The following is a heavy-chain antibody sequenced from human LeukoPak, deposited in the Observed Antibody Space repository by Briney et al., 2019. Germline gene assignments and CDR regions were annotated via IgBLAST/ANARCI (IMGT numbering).Heavy chain of an antibody. CDR3: ARGLMARSRCY. V-gene: IGHV4-34*01. Sequence: SETLSLTCAVYGGSFSGYYWSWIRQPPGKGLEWIGEINHSGSNNYNPSLKSRVTISVDTSKNQFSLKLSSVTAADTAVYYYARGLMARSRCYWGQGTLVTVSS. CDR2: INHSGSN. J-gene: IGHJ4*02. CDR1: GGSFSGYY. D-gene: IGHD3-10*01.